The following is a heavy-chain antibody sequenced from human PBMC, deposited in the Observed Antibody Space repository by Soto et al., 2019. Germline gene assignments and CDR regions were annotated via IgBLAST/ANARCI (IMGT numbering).Heavy chain of an antibody. CDR3: AKSDPVWGMKSSYSFDY. D-gene: IGHD3-16*01. CDR1: GFIFGNYA. J-gene: IGHJ4*02. Sequence: EVQLLESGGASVQPGGSLRLSCAASGFIFGNYAMTWVRQAPGKGLEWVSAITGSGGSTYYADSVKGRFSISRDNSKNTLHLQMNALRAEDTAVYYCAKSDPVWGMKSSYSFDYWGQGTLVTVSS. V-gene: IGHV3-23*01. CDR2: ITGSGGST.